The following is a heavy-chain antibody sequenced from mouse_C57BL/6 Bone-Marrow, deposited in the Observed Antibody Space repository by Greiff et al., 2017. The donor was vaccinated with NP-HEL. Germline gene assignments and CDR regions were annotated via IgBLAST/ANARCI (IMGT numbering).Heavy chain of an antibody. CDR3: ARGLTTVVGDYAMDY. D-gene: IGHD1-1*01. CDR1: GYTFTSYW. J-gene: IGHJ4*01. Sequence: VQLQQSGAELVKPGASVKMSCKASGYTFTSYWITWVKQRPGQGLEWIGDIYPGSGSTNYNEKFKSKATLTVDTSSSTAYMQLSSLTSEDSAVYYCARGLTTVVGDYAMDYWGQGTSVTVSS. V-gene: IGHV1-55*01. CDR2: IYPGSGST.